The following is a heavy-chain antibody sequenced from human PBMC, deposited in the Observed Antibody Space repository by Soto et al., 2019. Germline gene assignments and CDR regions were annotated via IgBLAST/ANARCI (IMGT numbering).Heavy chain of an antibody. V-gene: IGHV3-53*04. CDR1: GFTVSSNY. J-gene: IGHJ1*01. CDR2: IYSGGST. D-gene: IGHD2-15*01. CDR3: ARDGYCSGGSCYSVI. Sequence: GSLSLSCAASGFTVSSNYMSWVRQAPGKGLEWVSVIYSGGSTYYADSVKGRFTISRHNSKNTLYLQMNSLRAEDTAVYYCARDGYCSGGSCYSVIWGQGTLVTVSS.